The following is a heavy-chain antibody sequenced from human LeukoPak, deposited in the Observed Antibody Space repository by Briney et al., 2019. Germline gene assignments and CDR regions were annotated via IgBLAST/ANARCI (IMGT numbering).Heavy chain of an antibody. CDR3: ATLRFAARRGGFDY. J-gene: IGHJ4*02. CDR1: GYALTELS. V-gene: IGHV1-24*01. CDR2: FDTEDGET. D-gene: IGHD6-6*01. Sequence: ASVSVSSKVSGYALTELSMHWVRQAPGKGGEGMGGFDTEDGETIYTQKFQGRVTITEDTSTDTAYMELSSLRSEDTAVYYCATLRFAARRGGFDYWGQGTLVTVSS.